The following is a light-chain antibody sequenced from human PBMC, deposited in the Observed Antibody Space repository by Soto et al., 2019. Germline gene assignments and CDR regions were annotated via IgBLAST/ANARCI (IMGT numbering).Light chain of an antibody. J-gene: IGKJ1*01. CDR2: DVS. CDR3: QQHNEWPTWT. Sequence: EIVMTQSPASLSVSPGERVTLSCRAGQGVTTNFAWYQQKSGQSPRLLIYDVSTRATGVPARFSGTGSETDFTLTISGLQSEDSAVYFCQQHNEWPTWTFGQGTRVEIK. CDR1: QGVTTN. V-gene: IGKV3-15*01.